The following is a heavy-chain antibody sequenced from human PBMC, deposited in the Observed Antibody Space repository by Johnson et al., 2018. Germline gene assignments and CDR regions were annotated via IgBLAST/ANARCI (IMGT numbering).Heavy chain of an antibody. CDR2: INWNSGSI. Sequence: EVQLVESGGGLVQPGRSLRLSCAASGFTFDDYAMHWVRQAPGKGLEWVSGINWNSGSIGYADSVKGRFTISRDNAKNSLYLQMTSLRAEDTAVYYCARVTTEYFQHWGQGTLVTVSS. CDR3: ARVTTEYFQH. CDR1: GFTFDDYA. V-gene: IGHV3-9*01. D-gene: IGHD4-11*01. J-gene: IGHJ1*01.